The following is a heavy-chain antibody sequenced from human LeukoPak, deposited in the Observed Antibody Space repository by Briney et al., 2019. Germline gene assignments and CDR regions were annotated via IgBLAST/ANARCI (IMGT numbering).Heavy chain of an antibody. V-gene: IGHV4-4*07. CDR2: IYTSGS. CDR3: ARARGVTIFAGFDY. D-gene: IGHD3-3*01. Sequence: SETLSLTCGVSGGSISSHYWSWIRQPAGKGLEWIGHIYTSGSNYNPSLKRRVTMSVDTSKNQFSLKLTSVTAADTAVYYCARARGVTIFAGFDYWGQGTLVTVSS. CDR1: GGSISSHY. J-gene: IGHJ4*02.